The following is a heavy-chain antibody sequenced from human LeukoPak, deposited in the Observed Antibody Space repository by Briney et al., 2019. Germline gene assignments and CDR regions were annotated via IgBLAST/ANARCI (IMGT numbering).Heavy chain of an antibody. V-gene: IGHV3-21*01. J-gene: IGHJ3*02. CDR2: ISSSSSYI. Sequence: PGGSLRLSCAASGFTFSSYSMNWVHQAPGKGLEWVSSISSSSSYIYYADSVKGRFTISRDNAKNSLYLQMNSLRAEDTAVYYCARDVTMIVVVSHAFDIWGQGTMVTVSS. CDR1: GFTFSSYS. CDR3: ARDVTMIVVVSHAFDI. D-gene: IGHD3-22*01.